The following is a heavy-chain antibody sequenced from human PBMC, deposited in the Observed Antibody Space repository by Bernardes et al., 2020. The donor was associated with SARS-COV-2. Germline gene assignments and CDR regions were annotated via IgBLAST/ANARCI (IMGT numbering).Heavy chain of an antibody. J-gene: IGHJ5*02. CDR1: GYTFKSYG. V-gene: IGHV1-18*01. CDR3: ARDRGPVIPSALST. Sequence: ASVKVSCKASGYTFKSYGISWVRQAPGQGPELMGWISTYNGNTIYAQNFKGRVTLTTDTSTGTAFMELRSLKSNDTAMYYCARDRGPVIPSALSTWGQGTLVTVAS. CDR2: ISTYNGNT. D-gene: IGHD2-2*01.